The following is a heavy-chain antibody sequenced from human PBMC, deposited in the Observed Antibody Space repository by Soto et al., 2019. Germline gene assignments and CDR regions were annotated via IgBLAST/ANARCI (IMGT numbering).Heavy chain of an antibody. V-gene: IGHV1-46*03. J-gene: IGHJ4*02. D-gene: IGHD3-3*01. CDR1: GYNFTSYY. CDR3: ARDLTGGPTYYDFWSGYSPVDY. CDR2: IDPSGGST. Sequence: RPSVKVSCKASGYNFTSYYMHWVRQAPGQGLEWMGIIDPSGGSTSYAQKFQGRVSMTRDTSTSTVHMDLNSLRSEDTAVYYCARDLTGGPTYYDFWSGYSPVDYWGLGTLVTVSS.